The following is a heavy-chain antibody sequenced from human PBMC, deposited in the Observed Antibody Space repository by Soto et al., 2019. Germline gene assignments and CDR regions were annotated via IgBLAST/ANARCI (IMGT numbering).Heavy chain of an antibody. Sequence: GGSLRLSCAASGFTFSSYAMSWVRQAPGKGLEWVSAISGSGGSTYYADSVKGRFTISRDNSKNTLYLQMNSLRAEDTAVYYCAKDPDPYDFWSGYYKPGSWFDPWGQGTLVTVSS. V-gene: IGHV3-23*01. D-gene: IGHD3-3*01. CDR2: ISGSGGST. CDR3: AKDPDPYDFWSGYYKPGSWFDP. J-gene: IGHJ5*02. CDR1: GFTFSSYA.